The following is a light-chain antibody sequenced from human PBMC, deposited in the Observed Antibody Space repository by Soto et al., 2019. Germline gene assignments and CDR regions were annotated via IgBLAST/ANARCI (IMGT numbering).Light chain of an antibody. CDR3: QQYASSPRT. CDR2: GAS. Sequence: EIVITQSPATLSVSPGERATVSCRASQSVSSNLAWYQQKPGQAPRLLIYGASTRATGIPDRFSGSGSGTDFTLTISRLEPEDFAVYYCQQYASSPRTFGQGTKVDIK. J-gene: IGKJ1*01. V-gene: IGKV3-20*01. CDR1: QSVSSN.